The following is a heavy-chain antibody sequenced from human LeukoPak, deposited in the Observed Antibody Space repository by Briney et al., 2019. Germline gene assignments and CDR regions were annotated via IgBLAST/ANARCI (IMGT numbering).Heavy chain of an antibody. V-gene: IGHV3-7*01. J-gene: IGHJ5*02. CDR3: AKDHCSSTSCYLENWFDP. CDR2: IKQDGSEK. CDR1: GFTFSSYW. D-gene: IGHD2-2*01. Sequence: GGSLRLSCAASGFTFSSYWMSWVRQAPGKGLEWVANIKQDGSEKYYVDSVKGRFTISRDNAKNSLYLQMNSLRAEDTAVYYCAKDHCSSTSCYLENWFDPWGQGTLVTVSS.